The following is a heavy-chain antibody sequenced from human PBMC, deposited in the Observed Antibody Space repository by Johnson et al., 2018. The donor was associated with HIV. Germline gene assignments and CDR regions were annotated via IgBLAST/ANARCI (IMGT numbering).Heavy chain of an antibody. D-gene: IGHD2-15*01. V-gene: IGHV3-30*02. CDR1: GFTFSSYG. Sequence: VQLVESGGGVVQPGGSLRLSCAASGFTFSSYGMHWVRQAPGKGLEWVAFIRDDGSNKYYADSVKGRFTISRDNSKNPLYLQMNSLRAEDTAVYYCAKGFTLDSGAFDIWGQGTMVTVSS. J-gene: IGHJ3*02. CDR3: AKGFTLDSGAFDI. CDR2: IRDDGSNK.